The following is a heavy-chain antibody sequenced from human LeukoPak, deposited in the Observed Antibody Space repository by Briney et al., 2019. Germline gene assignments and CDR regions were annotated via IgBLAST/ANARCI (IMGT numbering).Heavy chain of an antibody. J-gene: IGHJ4*02. D-gene: IGHD2-2*01. V-gene: IGHV1-3*01. CDR3: ARDWGYQLIAY. Sequence: ASVKVSCKASGYTFTGYALHWVRQAPGQRLEWMGWINGGSGNTKYSQNFQGRVTITRDTSASTVYMELSSLRSEDAAVYYCARDWGYQLIAYWGQGTLVTVSS. CDR2: INGGSGNT. CDR1: GYTFTGYA.